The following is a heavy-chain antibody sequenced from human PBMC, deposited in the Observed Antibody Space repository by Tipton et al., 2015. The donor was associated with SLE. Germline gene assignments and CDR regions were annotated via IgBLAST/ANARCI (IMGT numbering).Heavy chain of an antibody. CDR3: AKRGGAWNAALYTFDV. CDR1: GYTFINSW. Sequence: VQLVQSGAEMKKPGESLKISCKGSGYTFINSWLGWVRQMPGKGLEWVGIIYPGDSETRYSPSFGGHVTISTDKSVSTAYLYWANLKASDSGIYYCAKRGGAWNAALYTFDVWGQGTAVTVSS. D-gene: IGHD1-1*01. J-gene: IGHJ3*01. CDR2: IYPGDSET. V-gene: IGHV5-51*03.